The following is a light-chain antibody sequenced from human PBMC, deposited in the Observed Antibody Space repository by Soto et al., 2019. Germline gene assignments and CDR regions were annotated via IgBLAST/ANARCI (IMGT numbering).Light chain of an antibody. V-gene: IGKV1-39*01. J-gene: IGKJ1*01. Sequence: DIQMTQSPSSLSASVGDRVTITCRASQSISSYLNWYQQKPGKAPKLLIYAASSLQSGVPSRFSGSGSGTDFTLTISSLQPEDFATYYCQQSYSTFSTFGQGTKVDI. CDR2: AAS. CDR3: QQSYSTFST. CDR1: QSISSY.